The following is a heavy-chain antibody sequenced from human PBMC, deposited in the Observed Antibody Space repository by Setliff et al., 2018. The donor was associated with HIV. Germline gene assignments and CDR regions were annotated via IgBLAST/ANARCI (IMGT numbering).Heavy chain of an antibody. Sequence: SETLSLTCAVSGGSVDSRDYYWGWIRQPPGKGLEWIGNILYGGTTYYTPSLKSRVSISVDTSRSQFSLRLNSVTAADTAVYYCARPTTGLGGGAAFDIWGQGTMVTVSS. CDR2: ILYGGTT. D-gene: IGHD2-8*01. CDR3: ARPTTGLGGGAAFDI. V-gene: IGHV4-39*01. J-gene: IGHJ3*02. CDR1: GGSVDSRDYY.